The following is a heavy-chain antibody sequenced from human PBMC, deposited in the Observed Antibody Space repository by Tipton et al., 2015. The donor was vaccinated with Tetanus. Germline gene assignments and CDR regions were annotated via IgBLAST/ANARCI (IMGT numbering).Heavy chain of an antibody. CDR3: ARDSTTSSSEFDY. J-gene: IGHJ4*02. CDR2: ISAYNGNT. CDR1: GYTFTSYG. Sequence: QLVQSGAEVKKHGASVKVSCKASGYTFTSYGISWVRQAPGQGLEWMGWISAYNGNTNYAQKLQGRVTMTPDPSTSTAYMELRSRRSDGTAVYYWARDSTTSSSEFDYWGQGTLVTVSS. V-gene: IGHV1-18*04. D-gene: IGHD6-13*01.